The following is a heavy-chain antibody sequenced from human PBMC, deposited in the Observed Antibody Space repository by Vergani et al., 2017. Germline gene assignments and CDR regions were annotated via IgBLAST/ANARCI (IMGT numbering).Heavy chain of an antibody. Sequence: EVQLVETGGGLIQPGGSLRLSCAASGFTISSNYMSWVRQAPGKGLEWVSVIYSGGSTYYADSVQGRFTISRDNSKNTLYLQMNSLRVEDTAVYYCAREGYNNTWYRYWGQGTLVTVSS. V-gene: IGHV3-53*02. CDR1: GFTISSNY. D-gene: IGHD6-13*01. J-gene: IGHJ4*02. CDR2: IYSGGST. CDR3: AREGYNNTWYRY.